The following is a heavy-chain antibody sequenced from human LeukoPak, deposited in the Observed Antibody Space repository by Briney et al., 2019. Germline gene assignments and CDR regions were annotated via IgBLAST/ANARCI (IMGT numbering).Heavy chain of an antibody. CDR3: ARDLIAARPGWFDP. CDR1: GYTFTTYG. CDR2: ISAYNGNT. Sequence: GASVKVSCKASGYTFTTYGINWVRQAPGQGLEWMGWISAYNGNTNYAQSLQGRVTLTTDTSASTAHMELRSLRSDDTAVYYCARDLIAARPGWFDPWGQGTLVIVSS. D-gene: IGHD6-6*01. J-gene: IGHJ5*02. V-gene: IGHV1-18*01.